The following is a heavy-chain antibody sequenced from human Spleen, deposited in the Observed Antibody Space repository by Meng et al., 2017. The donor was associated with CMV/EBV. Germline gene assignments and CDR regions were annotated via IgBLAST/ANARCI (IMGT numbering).Heavy chain of an antibody. J-gene: IGHJ4*02. CDR1: YTCSSYG. CDR3: AREEDIVVVPAAIRADY. D-gene: IGHD2-2*02. Sequence: YTCSSYGVSWVRQARGQGLEWMGWISAYNGNTNSAQKLQGRVTMTTDTSTSTAYMELRSLRSDDTAVYYCAREEDIVVVPAAIRADYWGQGTLVTVSS. V-gene: IGHV1-18*01. CDR2: ISAYNGNT.